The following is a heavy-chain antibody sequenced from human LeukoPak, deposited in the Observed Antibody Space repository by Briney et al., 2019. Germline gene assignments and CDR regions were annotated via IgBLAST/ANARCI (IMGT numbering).Heavy chain of an antibody. CDR3: VRGSGWLLDS. V-gene: IGHV3-7*04. CDR2: IKQDGSET. CDR1: DFTFSDFW. J-gene: IGHJ5*01. Sequence: GGSLRLSCAASDFTFSDFWIAWVRQAPGKGLEWVAIIKQDGSETHYVDSVTGRFSISRDKAKNSIYLQMNSLRGEDTALYYCVRGSGWLLDSWGQGTLVTVSS. D-gene: IGHD6-19*01.